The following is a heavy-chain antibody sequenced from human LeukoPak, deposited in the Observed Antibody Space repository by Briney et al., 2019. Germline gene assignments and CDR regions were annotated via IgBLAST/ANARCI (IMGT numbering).Heavy chain of an antibody. Sequence: ASVKVSCKASGGTFSSYAINWVRQATGQGLEWMGWMNPNSGNTGYAQKFQGRVTMTRNTSISTAYMELSSLRSEDTAVYYCARGPYSSSWYVPAAGYYYYYGMDVWGQGTTVTVSS. CDR1: GGTFSSYA. V-gene: IGHV1-8*02. J-gene: IGHJ6*02. CDR3: ARGPYSSSWYVPAAGYYYYYGMDV. D-gene: IGHD6-13*01. CDR2: MNPNSGNT.